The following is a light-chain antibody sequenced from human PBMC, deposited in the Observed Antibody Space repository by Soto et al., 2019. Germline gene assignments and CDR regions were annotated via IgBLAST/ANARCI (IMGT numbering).Light chain of an antibody. J-gene: IGKJ1*01. Sequence: DIQLTQSPSSLSASVGDRVTITCRASQSISSYLDWYQQKPGKAPKLLIYAASTLQSGVPARFSGSGSGTDFTLTIISLQPEDFATYYCQQYNNTLRTFGQGTKVDIK. V-gene: IGKV1-39*01. CDR2: AAS. CDR1: QSISSY. CDR3: QQYNNTLRT.